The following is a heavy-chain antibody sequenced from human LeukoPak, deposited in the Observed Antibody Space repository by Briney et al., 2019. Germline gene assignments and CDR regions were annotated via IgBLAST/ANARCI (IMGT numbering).Heavy chain of an antibody. V-gene: IGHV4-34*01. CDR2: INHSGST. CDR3: ARVGYYGSGNAGDY. J-gene: IGHJ4*02. CDR1: GGSFSGYY. D-gene: IGHD3-10*01. Sequence: SETLSLTCAVYGGSFSGYYWSWLRQPPGKGLEWIGEINHSGSTNYNPSLKSRVTISVDTSKNQFSLKLSSVTAADTAVYYCARVGYYGSGNAGDYWGQGALVTVSS.